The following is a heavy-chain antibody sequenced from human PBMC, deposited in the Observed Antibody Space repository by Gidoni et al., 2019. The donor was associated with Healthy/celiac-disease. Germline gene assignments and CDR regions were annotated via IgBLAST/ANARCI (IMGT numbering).Heavy chain of an antibody. D-gene: IGHD3-10*01. Sequence: EVQLVESGGGLVQPGGSRRLSCAASGFTFSSYEMNWVRQAPGKGLEWVAYISSSGSTIYYAASEKGRFTISRDNAKNSLYLQMNSLRAEDTAVYYCASLPFAYYCGSGNNWFDPWGQGTLVTVSS. V-gene: IGHV3-48*03. CDR2: ISSSGSTI. CDR1: GFTFSSYE. J-gene: IGHJ5*02. CDR3: ASLPFAYYCGSGNNWFDP.